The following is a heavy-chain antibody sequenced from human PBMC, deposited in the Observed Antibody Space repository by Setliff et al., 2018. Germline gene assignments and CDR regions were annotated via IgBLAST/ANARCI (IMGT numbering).Heavy chain of an antibody. CDR2: INTNTGNP. J-gene: IGHJ6*03. V-gene: IGHV7-4-1*02. D-gene: IGHD2-2*01. CDR1: GYTFRSYA. CDR3: AREVVVVKSAINYYYYMDV. Sequence: ASVKVSCTASGYTFRSYAMNWVRQAPGQGLEWMGWINTNTGNPTYAQGFTGRFVFSLDTSVSTTYLQISSLKAEDTAVYYCAREVVVVKSAINYYYYMDVWGKGTTVTVSS.